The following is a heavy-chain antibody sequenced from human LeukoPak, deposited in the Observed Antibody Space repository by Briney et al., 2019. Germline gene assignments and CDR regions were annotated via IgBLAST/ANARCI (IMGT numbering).Heavy chain of an antibody. CDR2: IKQDGSEK. CDR1: GFTFSSYW. CDR3: ARASETYYDFWSGYSYYFDY. D-gene: IGHD3-3*01. J-gene: IGHJ4*02. Sequence: GGSLRLSCAASGFTFSSYWMSWVRQAPGKGLEWVANIKQDGSEKYYVDSVKGRFTISRDNAKNSLYLQMNSLRAEDTAVYYCARASETYYDFWSGYSYYFDYWGQGTLVTVSS. V-gene: IGHV3-7*01.